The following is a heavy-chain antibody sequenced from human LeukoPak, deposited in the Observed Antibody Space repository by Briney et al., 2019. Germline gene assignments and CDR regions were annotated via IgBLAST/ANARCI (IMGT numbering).Heavy chain of an antibody. D-gene: IGHD6-13*01. Sequence: PGRSLRLSCAASGFTFSSYAMHWVRQAPGKGLEWVAVISYDGSNKYYADSVKGRFTISRDNSKNTLYLQMNSLRDEDTAVYYCARDYSRWHGDFDVWGQGTMVTVSS. CDR3: ARDYSRWHGDFDV. J-gene: IGHJ3*01. CDR2: ISYDGSNK. V-gene: IGHV3-30-3*01. CDR1: GFTFSSYA.